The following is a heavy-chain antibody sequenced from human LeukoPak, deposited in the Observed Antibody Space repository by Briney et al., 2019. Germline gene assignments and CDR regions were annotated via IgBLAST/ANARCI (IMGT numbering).Heavy chain of an antibody. CDR2: ISGDGDNT. CDR1: GFTLDDYA. Sequence: GGSLRLSCVASGFTLDDYALHWVRQAPGKGLEWISLISGDGDNTYYADSVKGRFTISRDNSKNSLYLQMGSLRAEDTALYYCAKGVRSGTYYNCFDPWGQGTLVTVSS. CDR3: AKGVRSGTYYNCFDP. J-gene: IGHJ5*02. D-gene: IGHD1-26*01. V-gene: IGHV3-43*02.